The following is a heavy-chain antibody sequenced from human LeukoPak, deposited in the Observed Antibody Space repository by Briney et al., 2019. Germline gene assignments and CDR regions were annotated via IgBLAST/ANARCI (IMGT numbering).Heavy chain of an antibody. V-gene: IGHV1-69*13. D-gene: IGHD5-18*01. CDR1: GGTFSSYA. CDR3: ARDNPERWGTAMASNGRHFDY. J-gene: IGHJ4*02. CDR2: IIPIFGTA. Sequence: SVKVSCKASGGTFSSYAISWVRQAPGQGLEWMGGIIPIFGTANYAQKFQGRVTITADESTSTAYMEPSSLRSEDTAVYYCARDNPERWGTAMASNGRHFDYWGQGTLVTVSS.